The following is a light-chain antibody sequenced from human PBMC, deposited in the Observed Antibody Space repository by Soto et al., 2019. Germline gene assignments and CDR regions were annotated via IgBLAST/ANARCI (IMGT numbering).Light chain of an antibody. CDR3: QQSYKILT. CDR2: GAS. V-gene: IGKV1-17*03. CDR1: QGITTF. Sequence: DIQMTQSPSAVSASVGDTVTVTCRASQGITTFLAWFRQRPGKVPERLIYGASSLQGGVPSRFSGSGYGTQFTLTISGLQTEDFATYYCQQSYKILTFGGGTKVDI. J-gene: IGKJ4*01.